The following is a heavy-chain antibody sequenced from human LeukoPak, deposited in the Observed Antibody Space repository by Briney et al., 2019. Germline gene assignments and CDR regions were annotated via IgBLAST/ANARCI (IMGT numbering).Heavy chain of an antibody. V-gene: IGHV1-18*01. Sequence: GASVKVSCKASGYTFTSYGISWVRQAPGQGLEWMGWISAYNGNTNYAQKLQGRVTMTTDTSTSTAYMELRSLRSDDTAVYYCARDRPVVKGHDAFDIWGQGIMVTVSS. D-gene: IGHD4-23*01. CDR2: ISAYNGNT. CDR3: ARDRPVVKGHDAFDI. CDR1: GYTFTSYG. J-gene: IGHJ3*02.